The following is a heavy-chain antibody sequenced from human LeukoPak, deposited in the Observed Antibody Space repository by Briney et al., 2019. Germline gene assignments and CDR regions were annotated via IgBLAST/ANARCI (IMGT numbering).Heavy chain of an antibody. Sequence: PSETLSLTCTVSGGSISSSSYYWGWIRQTPGRGLEWIGSIYYSGSTYYNPSLKSRVTISVDTSKNQFSLKLSSVTAADTAVYYCARHGSSWYFVDYWGQGTLLSVSS. CDR2: IYYSGST. CDR3: ARHGSSWYFVDY. CDR1: GGSISSSSYY. J-gene: IGHJ4*02. D-gene: IGHD6-13*01. V-gene: IGHV4-39*01.